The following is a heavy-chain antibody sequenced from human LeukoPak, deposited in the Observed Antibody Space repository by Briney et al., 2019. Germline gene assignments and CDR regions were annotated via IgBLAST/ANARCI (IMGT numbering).Heavy chain of an antibody. D-gene: IGHD5-12*01. Sequence: SQTLSLTCSVSGGSISSGTYYWSWIRQRPGKGLEWIGYTHYSGSTYNNPSLKSRVTISLDTSNNQFSLKLSSVTAADTAVYYCARMGGYSGYATHWGQGTLVTVSS. CDR1: GGSISSGTYY. J-gene: IGHJ4*02. CDR3: ARMGGYSGYATH. V-gene: IGHV4-30-4*01. CDR2: THYSGST.